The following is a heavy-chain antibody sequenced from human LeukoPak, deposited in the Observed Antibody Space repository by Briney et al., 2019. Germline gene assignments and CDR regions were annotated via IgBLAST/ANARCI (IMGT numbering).Heavy chain of an antibody. J-gene: IGHJ4*02. CDR1: GGSFSGYY. CDR3: ARATYYYDSSGYYGEFNFDY. CDR2: INHSGST. V-gene: IGHV4-34*01. Sequence: SETLPLTCAVYGGSFSGYYWSWIRQPPGKGLEWIGEINHSGSTNYNPSLKSRVTISVDTSKNQFSLKLSSVTAADTAVYYCARATYYYDSSGYYGEFNFDYWGQGTLVTVSS. D-gene: IGHD3-22*01.